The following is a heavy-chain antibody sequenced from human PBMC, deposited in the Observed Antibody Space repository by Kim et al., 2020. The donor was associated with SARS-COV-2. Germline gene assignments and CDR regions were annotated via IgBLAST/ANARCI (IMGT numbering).Heavy chain of an antibody. CDR3: ARGVPGVGAFDV. V-gene: IGHV3-53*01. D-gene: IGHD7-27*01. CDR2: T. Sequence: TYYPDSVKGRFTFSRDHSKNTVNLQLNSLTGDDTAVYYCARGVPGVGAFDVWGQGTMVIVSS. J-gene: IGHJ3*01.